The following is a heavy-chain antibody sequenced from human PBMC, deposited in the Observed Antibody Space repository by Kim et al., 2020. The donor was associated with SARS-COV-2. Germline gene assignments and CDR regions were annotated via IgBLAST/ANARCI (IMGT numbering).Heavy chain of an antibody. CDR2: IYSGGST. CDR3: ARDLSSSGGFDFDP. CDR1: GFTVSSNY. D-gene: IGHD6-25*01. J-gene: IGHJ5*02. V-gene: IGHV3-53*01. Sequence: GGSLRLSFAASGFTVSSNYMSWVRQAPGKGLEWVSVIYSGGSTYYADSVKGRFTISRDNSKNTLYLQMNSLRAEDTAVYYCARDLSSSGGFDFDPWGQGTLVTVSS.